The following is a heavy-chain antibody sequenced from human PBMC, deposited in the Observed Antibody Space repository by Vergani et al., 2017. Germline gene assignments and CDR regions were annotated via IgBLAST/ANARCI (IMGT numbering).Heavy chain of an antibody. J-gene: IGHJ4*02. V-gene: IGHV4-59*01. Sequence: QVQLQESGPGLVKPSETLSLTCTVSGGSISSYYWSWIRQPPGKGLEWIGYIYYSGSTNYNPSLKSRVTISVDTSKNQFSLKLSSVTAADTAVYYCAKDGYITMILEGYFDYWGQGTLVTVSS. D-gene: IGHD3-22*01. CDR3: AKDGYITMILEGYFDY. CDR2: IYYSGST. CDR1: GGSISSYY.